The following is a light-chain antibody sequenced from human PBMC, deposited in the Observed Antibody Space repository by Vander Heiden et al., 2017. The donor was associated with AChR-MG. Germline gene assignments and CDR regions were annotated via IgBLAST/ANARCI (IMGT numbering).Light chain of an antibody. CDR3: QQENSYPFT. CDR2: KAS. V-gene: IGKV1-5*03. Sequence: IHMTHPPSTLSASVGDRVTVPCRAIRSMSRWLSWYQQKPGKAPKLLIYKASSLESGVPSRFSGSGSGTEFTLTISSLQPDDFATYYCQQENSYPFTFGPGTKVDIK. J-gene: IGKJ3*01. CDR1: RSMSRW.